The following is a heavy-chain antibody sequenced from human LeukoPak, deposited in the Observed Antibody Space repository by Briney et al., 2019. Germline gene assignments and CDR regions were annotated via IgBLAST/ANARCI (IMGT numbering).Heavy chain of an antibody. CDR3: ARSSGFTRLDF. CDR2: IYHSGTP. CDR1: GGSISSSNW. Sequence: SETLSLTCAVSGGSISSSNWWSWVRQPPGKGLEWIGEIYHSGTPYYNPSLKSRVTISRDTSKNQFSLEMRSVTAADTAVYYCARSSGFTRLDFWGQGALVTVSS. V-gene: IGHV4-4*02. J-gene: IGHJ4*02. D-gene: IGHD3-22*01.